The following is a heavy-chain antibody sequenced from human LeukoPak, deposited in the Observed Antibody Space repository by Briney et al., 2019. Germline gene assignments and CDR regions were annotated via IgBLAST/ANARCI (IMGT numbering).Heavy chain of an antibody. CDR3: ARFAYSDSLWPGFDY. CDR1: GFTFSSYA. V-gene: IGHV3-23*01. D-gene: IGHD6-13*01. Sequence: GGSLRLSCAASGFTFSSYAMSWVRQAPGKGLEWVSAISGSGGSTYYADSVKGRFTISRDNSKNTLYLQMSSLRGEDTAVYYCARFAYSDSLWPGFDYWGQGTLVTVSS. CDR2: ISGSGGST. J-gene: IGHJ4*02.